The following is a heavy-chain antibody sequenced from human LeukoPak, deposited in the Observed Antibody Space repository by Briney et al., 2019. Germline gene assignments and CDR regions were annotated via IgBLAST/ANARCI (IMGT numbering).Heavy chain of an antibody. J-gene: IGHJ3*02. CDR3: ARLWSGAFDI. V-gene: IGHV3-21*01. Sequence: PGGSLRLSCAASGFTFSSYSMNWVRQAPGKGLEWVSSISSSSSYIYYADSVKGRFTISRDNAKNSPYLQMNSLRAEDTAVYYCARLWSGAFDIWGQGTMVTVSS. CDR2: ISSSSSYI. CDR1: GFTFSSYS. D-gene: IGHD2-21*01.